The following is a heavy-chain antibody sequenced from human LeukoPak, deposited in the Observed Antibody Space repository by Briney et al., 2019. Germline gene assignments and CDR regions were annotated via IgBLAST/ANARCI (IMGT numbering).Heavy chain of an antibody. J-gene: IGHJ4*02. D-gene: IGHD3-3*01. V-gene: IGHV3-48*04. CDR2: ISSSGSTI. CDR3: ARGLDTIFGPGIDY. CDR1: GFTFSSYS. Sequence: GGSLRLSCAASGFTFSSYSMNWVRQAPGKGLEWVSYISSSGSTIYYADSVKGRFAISRDNAKNSLYLQMNSLRAEDTAVYYCARGLDTIFGPGIDYWGQGTLVTVSS.